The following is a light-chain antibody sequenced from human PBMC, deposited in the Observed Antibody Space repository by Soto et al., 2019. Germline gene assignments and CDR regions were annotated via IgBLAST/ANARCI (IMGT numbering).Light chain of an antibody. CDR2: DVN. CDR3: SSFTSSNTYV. Sequence: QSVLTQPPSVSGSPGQSVAISCPGTSNDIGAYNRVSWYQQPPGTAPKLMIYDVNNRPSGIPDRFSGSKSGNTASLTISGLQADDEADYYCSSFTSSNTYVFGTGTKVTVL. J-gene: IGLJ1*01. V-gene: IGLV2-18*02. CDR1: SNDIGAYNR.